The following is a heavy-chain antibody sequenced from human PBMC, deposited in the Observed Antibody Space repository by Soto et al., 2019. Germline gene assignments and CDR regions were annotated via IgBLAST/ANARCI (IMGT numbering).Heavy chain of an antibody. CDR3: AREHLTILPPNIWFDP. Sequence: QVQLQESGPGLVKPSETLSLTCTVSGGSISSYYWSWIRQPPGKGLEWIGYIYYSGSTNYNPSLKSRVTISVDTSKNQFSLKLSSVTAADTAVYYCAREHLTILPPNIWFDPWGQGTLVTVSS. V-gene: IGHV4-59*12. CDR2: IYYSGST. J-gene: IGHJ5*02. CDR1: GGSISSYY. D-gene: IGHD3-3*01.